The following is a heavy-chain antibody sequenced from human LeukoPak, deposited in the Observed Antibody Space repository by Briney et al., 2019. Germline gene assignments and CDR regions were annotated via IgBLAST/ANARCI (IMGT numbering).Heavy chain of an antibody. CDR3: ARDSSFLLERRSTFDY. CDR1: GYTFTSYA. D-gene: IGHD1-1*01. V-gene: IGHV1-3*01. J-gene: IGHJ4*02. Sequence: ASVKVSCTASGYTFTSYAMHWVRQAPGQRLEWMGWINAGNGNTKYSQKFQGRVTITRDTSASTAYMELSSLRSEDTAVYYCARDSSFLLERRSTFDYWGQGTLVTVSS. CDR2: INAGNGNT.